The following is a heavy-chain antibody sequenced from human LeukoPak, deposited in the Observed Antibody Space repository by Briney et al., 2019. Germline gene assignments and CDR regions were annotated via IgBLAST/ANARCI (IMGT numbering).Heavy chain of an antibody. J-gene: IGHJ3*01. D-gene: IGHD2-15*01. CDR2: ILYDGSNK. CDR1: GIIFSDFG. V-gene: IGHV3-33*06. Sequence: GGTLRLSCAASGIIFSDFGMHCGLQAPPKGLEWMAIILYDGSNKYYADSVKGRFTISRDNSQNTMYLQMNSLRAEASAVYYCAKATCSGANCFSNSRDAFDVWGQGTMVIVSS. CDR3: AKATCSGANCFSNSRDAFDV.